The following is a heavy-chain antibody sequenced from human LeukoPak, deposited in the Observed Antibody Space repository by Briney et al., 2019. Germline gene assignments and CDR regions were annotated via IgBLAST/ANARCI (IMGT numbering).Heavy chain of an antibody. J-gene: IGHJ4*02. Sequence: SETLSLTCTVSGGSISSSSYYWGWIRQPPGKGLEWIGSIYYSGSTYYNPSLKSRVTISVDTSKNQFSLKLSSVTAADTAVYNCARHRLSFSSGEPTDFDYWGQGTLVPVSS. CDR3: ARHRLSFSSGEPTDFDY. CDR1: GGSISSSSYY. V-gene: IGHV4-39*01. D-gene: IGHD3-10*01. CDR2: IYYSGST.